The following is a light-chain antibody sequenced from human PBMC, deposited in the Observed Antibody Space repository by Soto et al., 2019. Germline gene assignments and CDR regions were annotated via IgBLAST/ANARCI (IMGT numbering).Light chain of an antibody. CDR2: GAS. CDR3: QQYDTFPRT. J-gene: IGKJ1*01. Sequence: EIVLTQSPGTLSLSPGDRATLSCRASQSLSSNYLAWYQQKRGQAPRLLIYGASNRATDIPDRFSGSGSGTEFALTITSLEPADFAVYFCQQYDTFPRTFGQVTKVEIQ. CDR1: QSLSSNY. V-gene: IGKV3-20*01.